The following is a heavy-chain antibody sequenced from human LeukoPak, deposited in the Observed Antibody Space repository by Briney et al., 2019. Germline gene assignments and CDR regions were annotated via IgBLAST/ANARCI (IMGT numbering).Heavy chain of an antibody. CDR3: ARVRSWYYDSSGYYYRQHFDY. D-gene: IGHD3-22*01. J-gene: IGHJ4*02. CDR1: AGSISSGGYY. Sequence: SQTLSLTCTVSAGSISSGGYYWSWIRQPAGKGLEWIGRIYTSGSTNYNPSLKSRVTISVDTSKNQFSLKLSSVTAADTAVYYCARVRSWYYDSSGYYYRQHFDYWGQGTLVTVSS. CDR2: IYTSGST. V-gene: IGHV4-61*02.